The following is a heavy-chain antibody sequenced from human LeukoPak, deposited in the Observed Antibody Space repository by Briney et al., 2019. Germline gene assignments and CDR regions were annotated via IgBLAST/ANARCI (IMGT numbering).Heavy chain of an antibody. CDR3: GRVGYSGYESDS. CDR1: GYTFSTSW. Sequence: GESLKISCKASGYTFSTSWIGWVRQMPGKGLEGMGIIYPSDFDARSSPSFQGQVTISADKSISPAYLQWSSLKASDTAMYYCGRVGYSGYESDSWGQGTLVTVSS. CDR2: IYPSDFDA. D-gene: IGHD5-12*01. V-gene: IGHV5-51*01. J-gene: IGHJ4*02.